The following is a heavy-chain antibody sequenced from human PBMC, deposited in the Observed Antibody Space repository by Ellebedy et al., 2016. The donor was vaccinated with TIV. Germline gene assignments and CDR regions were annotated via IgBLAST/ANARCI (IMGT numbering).Heavy chain of an antibody. CDR1: GFTVSNHV. CDR2: ISGSGGGT. D-gene: IGHD3-22*01. Sequence: PGGSLRLSCEASGFTVSNHVMGWVRQAPGKGLEWVSSISGSGGGTYFTDSVEGRFTISRDNSKNTLYLQMNALRAEDTAVYYCARENGPGDYYGSSENDDFWGQGTLVTVSS. V-gene: IGHV3-23*01. J-gene: IGHJ4*02. CDR3: ARENGPGDYYGSSENDDF.